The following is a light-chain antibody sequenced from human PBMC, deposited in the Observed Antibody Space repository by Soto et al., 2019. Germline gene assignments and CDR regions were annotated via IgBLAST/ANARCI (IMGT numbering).Light chain of an antibody. CDR2: AAS. CDR1: QSISSS. V-gene: IGKV1-39*01. J-gene: IGKJ1*01. CDR3: QQSYSTART. Sequence: DIQMTQSPSSLSSSVGDRVTITCRASQSISSSLNWYQQKPGKAPKLLIYAASSLQSGVPSRFSGSGSGTDFTLTISRLQPEDFATYYCQQSYSTARTFGQGTKVEIK.